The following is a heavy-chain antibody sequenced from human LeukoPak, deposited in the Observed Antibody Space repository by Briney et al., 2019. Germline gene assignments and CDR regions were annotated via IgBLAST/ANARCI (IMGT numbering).Heavy chain of an antibody. V-gene: IGHV3-53*01. CDR1: GFTVSSNY. J-gene: IGHJ4*02. D-gene: IGHD5-24*01. CDR2: IYSGGST. CDR3: ARAPRRDGYDTGYFDY. Sequence: GGSLRLSCAVSGFTVSSNYMSWVRQAPGKGLEWVSVIYSGGSTYYADSVKGRFTISRDNSKNTLYLQMNSLRAEDTAVYYCARAPRRDGYDTGYFDYWGQGTLVTVSS.